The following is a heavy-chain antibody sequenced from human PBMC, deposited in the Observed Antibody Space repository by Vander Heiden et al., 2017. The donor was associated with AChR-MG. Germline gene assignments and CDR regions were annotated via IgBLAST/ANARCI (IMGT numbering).Heavy chain of an antibody. J-gene: IGHJ5*02. CDR1: GGSISSRSYS. CDR3: AGRPRGAKAVAGPLLWFDP. CDR2: IYYSGSA. V-gene: IGHV4-39*01. D-gene: IGHD6-19*01. Sequence: QLQLQESGPGLVKPSETLSLTCTVSGGSISSRSYSWGRIRQPPGKGLEWIGSIYYSGSAYYNPSLRSRVTISVDTSKSQFSLKLSSVTAADTAVYYCAGRPRGAKAVAGPLLWFDPWGQGTLVTVSS.